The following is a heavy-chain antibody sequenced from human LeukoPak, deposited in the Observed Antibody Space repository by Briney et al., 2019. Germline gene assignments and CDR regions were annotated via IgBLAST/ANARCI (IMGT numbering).Heavy chain of an antibody. CDR3: ARNEVNPHNNNWFDP. CDR2: ISAYNGNT. CDR1: GYTFTCYG. D-gene: IGHD1-14*01. Sequence: ASVKGSCKASGYTFTCYGISWVRQAPGQGVEWMGWISAYNGNTNYAQKLQGRVTMTTDTCTSTAYMELRSLRSDDTAVYYYARNEVNPHNNNWFDPWGQGTLVTVSS. J-gene: IGHJ5*02. V-gene: IGHV1-18*01.